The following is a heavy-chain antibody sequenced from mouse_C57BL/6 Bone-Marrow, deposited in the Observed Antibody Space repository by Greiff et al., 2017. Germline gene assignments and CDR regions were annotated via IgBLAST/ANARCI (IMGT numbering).Heavy chain of an antibody. Sequence: QVQLQQSGPELVKPGASVKLSCKASGYTFTSYDINWVKQRPGQGLEWIGWIYPRDGSTKYNEKFKGRATLTVETSSSTAYMGLHSLTSEDSAVYFCARDDGGGYWYFDVWGTEATLTVSS. V-gene: IGHV1-85*01. CDR1: GYTFTSYD. D-gene: IGHD1-1*02. CDR2: IYPRDGST. CDR3: ARDDGGGYWYFDV. J-gene: IGHJ1*03.